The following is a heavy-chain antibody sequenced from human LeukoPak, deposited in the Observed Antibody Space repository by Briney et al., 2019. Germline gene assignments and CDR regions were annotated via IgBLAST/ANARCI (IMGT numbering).Heavy chain of an antibody. CDR2: INHSGST. D-gene: IGHD5-18*01. CDR1: GGSFSGYY. CDR3: ARDTSCYYGMDV. J-gene: IGHJ6*02. Sequence: PSETLSLTCAVYGGSFSGYYWSWIRQPPGKGLEWIGEINHSGSTNYNPSLKSRVTISVDTSKNQFSLKLSSVTAADTAVYYCARDTSCYYGMDVWGQGTTVTVSS. V-gene: IGHV4-34*01.